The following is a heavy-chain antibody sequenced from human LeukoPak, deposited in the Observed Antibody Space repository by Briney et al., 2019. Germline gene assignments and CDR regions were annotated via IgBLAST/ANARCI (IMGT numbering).Heavy chain of an antibody. CDR2: IYSSGST. Sequence: SETLSLTCTVSGGSISSYYWNWIRQPAGKGLEWIGRIYSSGSTNYNPSLKGRVTLSVDTSKNQFSLKLTSVTAADTAVYYCARAAGNVDTAIYFDYWGQGTLVTVSS. CDR3: ARAAGNVDTAIYFDY. J-gene: IGHJ4*02. V-gene: IGHV4-4*07. CDR1: GGSISSYY. D-gene: IGHD5-18*01.